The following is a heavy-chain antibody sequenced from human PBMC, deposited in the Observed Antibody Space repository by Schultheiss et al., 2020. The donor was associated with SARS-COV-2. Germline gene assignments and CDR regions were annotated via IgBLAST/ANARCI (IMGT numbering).Heavy chain of an antibody. CDR3: ARSRGGYSSDY. CDR2: INHSGST. V-gene: IGHV4-34*01. J-gene: IGHJ4*02. Sequence: SETLSLTCAVYGGSFSGYYWSWIRQPPGKGLEWIGEINHSGSTNYNPSLKSRVTISVDTSKNQFSLKLSSVTAADTAVYYCARSRGGYSSDYWGQGTLVTVSS. CDR1: GGSFSGYY. D-gene: IGHD2-21*01.